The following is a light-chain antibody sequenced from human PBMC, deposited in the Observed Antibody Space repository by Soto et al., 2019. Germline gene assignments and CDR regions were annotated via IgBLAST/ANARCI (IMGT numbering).Light chain of an antibody. CDR1: QSISRN. J-gene: IGKJ1*01. V-gene: IGKV1-39*01. Sequence: DIQMTQSSSSLSASVGDRVTITCRASQSISRNLLWYHQKPGKAPNLLIYSASNLRSGVPSRFSGSGSETDFTLTISSLQPDDFATYYCQQNYTVPRTFGQGTQVEVK. CDR2: SAS. CDR3: QQNYTVPRT.